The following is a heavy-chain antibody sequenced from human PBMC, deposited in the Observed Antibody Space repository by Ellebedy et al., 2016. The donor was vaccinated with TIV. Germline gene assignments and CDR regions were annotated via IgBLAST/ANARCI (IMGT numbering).Heavy chain of an antibody. CDR3: AGRAYNWNDGSLFDY. V-gene: IGHV3-23*01. D-gene: IGHD1-1*01. CDR2: ISGGGGNT. J-gene: IGHJ4*02. CDR1: GFTLSTYA. Sequence: GGSLRLSCAASGFTLSTYAMTWVRQAPGKGLEWVSSISGGGGNTYYADSVKGRFRISRDNAKNSLYLQMNSLRAEDTAVYYCAGRAYNWNDGSLFDYWGQGTLVTVSS.